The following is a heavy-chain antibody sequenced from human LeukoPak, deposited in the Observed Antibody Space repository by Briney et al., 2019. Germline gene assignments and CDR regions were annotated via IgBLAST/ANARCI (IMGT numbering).Heavy chain of an antibody. D-gene: IGHD6-19*01. CDR2: ISGSGGGI. V-gene: IGHV3-48*03. CDR1: GFTFSSYE. J-gene: IGHJ4*02. CDR3: ARMPLAGQYNDC. Sequence: GGSLRLSCAASGFTFSSYEMNWARQAPGKGLEWVSYISGSGGGIYYADSVKGRFTMSRDNARNSLYLQMSSLRAEDTAVYYCARMPLAGQYNDCWGQGTLVTVSS.